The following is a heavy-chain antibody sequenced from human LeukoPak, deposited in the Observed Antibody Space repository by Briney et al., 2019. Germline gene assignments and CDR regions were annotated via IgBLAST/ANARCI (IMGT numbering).Heavy chain of an antibody. D-gene: IGHD3-22*01. CDR1: GGSISSGSYY. J-gene: IGHJ4*02. CDR3: ARGYYDSSGYEL. CDR2: IYTSGST. V-gene: IGHV4-61*02. Sequence: SETLSLTCTVSGGSISSGSYYWSWIRQRAGKGLEWIGRIYTSGSTNYNPSLKSRVTISVDTSKNQFSLKLSSVTAADTAVYYSARGYYDSSGYELWGQGTLVTVSS.